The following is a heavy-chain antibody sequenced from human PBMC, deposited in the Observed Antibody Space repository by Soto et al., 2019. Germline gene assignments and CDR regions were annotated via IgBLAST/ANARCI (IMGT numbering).Heavy chain of an antibody. Sequence: QVQLVQSGAEVKKPGSSVKVSCKASGGTFSSYAISWVRQAPGQGLEWMGGIIPIFGTANYAQKFQGRVTITADESTSTAYMELSSLRSEDTSVYYCARQAPPYYYASSLGGMDVWGQGTTVTVSS. J-gene: IGHJ6*02. CDR3: ARQAPPYYYASSLGGMDV. V-gene: IGHV1-69*01. CDR2: IIPIFGTA. CDR1: GGTFSSYA. D-gene: IGHD3-22*01.